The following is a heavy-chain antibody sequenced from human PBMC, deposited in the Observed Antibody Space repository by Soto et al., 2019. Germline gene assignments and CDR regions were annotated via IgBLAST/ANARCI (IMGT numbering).Heavy chain of an antibody. CDR3: AGNYYGSGSYYSSFDY. Sequence: HVQLQQSGPGLVKPSQTLSLSCAISGDSVSSNTTALNWIRQSPSRGLEWLGRTYYDSKWYTDYEESVKSRMTINADTSKNHFSLNLKSVTPEDTALYACAGNYYGSGSYYSSFDYWGHGTLDTVSS. CDR2: TYYDSKWYT. CDR1: GDSVSSNTTA. J-gene: IGHJ4*01. V-gene: IGHV6-1*01. D-gene: IGHD3-10*01.